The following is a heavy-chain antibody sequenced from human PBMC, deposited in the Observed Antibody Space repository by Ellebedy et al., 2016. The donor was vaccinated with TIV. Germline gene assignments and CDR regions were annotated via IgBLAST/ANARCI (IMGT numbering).Heavy chain of an antibody. CDR1: GFIFSNYW. CDR3: ASTPLVRGESDTFHF. D-gene: IGHD3-10*01. Sequence: GESLKISCAASGFIFSNYWMTWVRQAPGKGLEWVATIRKDGSEKHYVDSVRGRFTISRDNAKNSLYLQINSLRAEDTAVYYCASTPLVRGESDTFHFWGQGTVVTVSS. V-gene: IGHV3-7*03. CDR2: IRKDGSEK. J-gene: IGHJ3*01.